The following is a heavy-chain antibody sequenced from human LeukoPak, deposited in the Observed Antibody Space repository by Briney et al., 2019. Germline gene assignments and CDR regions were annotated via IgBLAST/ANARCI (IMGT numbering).Heavy chain of an antibody. V-gene: IGHV1-2*02. D-gene: IGHD5-24*01. CDR3: ARDGTGVYNLVQY. J-gene: IGHJ4*02. Sequence: ASVKVSCKTSGYTFTGYYMHWVRQAPGQGLEWMGWINPNSGGTNYAQKFQGRVTMTRDTSISAVYMELSRLRSDDTAVYYCARDGTGVYNLVQYWGQGTLVTVSS. CDR1: GYTFTGYY. CDR2: INPNSGGT.